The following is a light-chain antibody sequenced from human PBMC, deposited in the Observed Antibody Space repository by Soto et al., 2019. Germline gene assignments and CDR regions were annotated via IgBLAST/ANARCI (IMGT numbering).Light chain of an antibody. Sequence: EIVLTQSPGTLSLSPGDGATLSCRARRIVSSSYLAWYQQKPGQAPRLLIYGASSRATGIPDRFSGSGSGTDFTLTISRREPEDFAVYYCQQYGSSPPWTFGQGTKVEIK. CDR1: RIVSSSY. CDR2: GAS. V-gene: IGKV3-20*01. J-gene: IGKJ1*01. CDR3: QQYGSSPPWT.